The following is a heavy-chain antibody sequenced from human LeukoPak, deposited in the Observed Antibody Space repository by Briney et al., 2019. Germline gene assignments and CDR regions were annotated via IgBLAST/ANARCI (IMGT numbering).Heavy chain of an antibody. Sequence: SETLSLTCTVSVYSISSGYYWGWIRQPPRKGLEWIGCIYHRGTTHYNPSLKSRVTISADTSKNQFSLNLSSVTAADTAVYYCARGYDFWSGYPDNWFDPWGQGILVTVSS. V-gene: IGHV4-38-2*02. CDR1: VYSISSGYY. CDR3: ARGYDFWSGYPDNWFDP. D-gene: IGHD3-3*01. CDR2: IYHRGTT. J-gene: IGHJ5*02.